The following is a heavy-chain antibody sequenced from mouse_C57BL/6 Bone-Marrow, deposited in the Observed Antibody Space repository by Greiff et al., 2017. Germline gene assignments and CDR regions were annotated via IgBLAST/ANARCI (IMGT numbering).Heavy chain of an antibody. J-gene: IGHJ2*01. CDR1: GFTFSSYG. Sequence: EVMLVESGGDLVKPGGSLKLSCAASGFTFSSYGMSWVRQTPDKRLEWVATISSGGSYTYYPDSVKGRFTISRDNATNTLYLQMSSLKSDETDMYYCARGGVVATNYFDYWGQGTTLTVSS. V-gene: IGHV5-6*01. CDR3: ARGGVVATNYFDY. D-gene: IGHD1-1*01. CDR2: ISSGGSYT.